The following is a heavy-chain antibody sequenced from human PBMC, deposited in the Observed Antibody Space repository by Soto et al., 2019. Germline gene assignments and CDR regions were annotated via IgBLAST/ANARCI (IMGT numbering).Heavy chain of an antibody. CDR2: IYHTGNT. D-gene: IGHD2-2*01. V-gene: IGHV4-30-4*01. J-gene: IGHJ5*01. CDR3: ARDEYQLLPSVSWFDS. CDR1: GGSISDDSY. Sequence: SETLSLTCTVSGGSISDDSYWSWIRQTPGKGLEWIGYIYHTGNTYYNPSLRSRVSISVDKSKSQFSLKLISVTAADTAVYFCARDEYQLLPSVSWFDSWGQGTLVTVSS.